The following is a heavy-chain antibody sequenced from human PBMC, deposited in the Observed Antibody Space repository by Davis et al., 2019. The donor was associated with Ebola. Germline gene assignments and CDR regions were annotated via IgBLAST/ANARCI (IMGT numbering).Heavy chain of an antibody. Sequence: GESLKISCAASGFTFSSYWMSWVRQAPGKGLEWVANIKQDGSEKYYVDSVKGRFTISRDNAKNSLYLQMNSLRSDDTAVYYCAREARIVVIPTAIRGAWFDPWGQGTLVTVSS. D-gene: IGHD2-2*01. CDR2: IKQDGSEK. J-gene: IGHJ5*02. CDR1: GFTFSSYW. CDR3: AREARIVVIPTAIRGAWFDP. V-gene: IGHV3-7*03.